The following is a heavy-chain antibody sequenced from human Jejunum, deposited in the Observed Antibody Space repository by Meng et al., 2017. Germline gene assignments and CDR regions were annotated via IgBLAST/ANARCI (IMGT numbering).Heavy chain of an antibody. J-gene: IGHJ2*01. CDR1: GDSLSGNY. CDR2: MWHSGSA. D-gene: IGHD3-16*01. Sequence: QVQLQESGPGLVKPSETLSLTCTVSGDSLSGNYWSWIRQPPGKGLEWIGYMWHSGSATHNPSLESRVTISVDTSKKQFSLNLRSVTAADTAVYYCARQWGGKFFYFDLWGRGILVTVSS. CDR3: ARQWGGKFFYFDL. V-gene: IGHV4-59*08.